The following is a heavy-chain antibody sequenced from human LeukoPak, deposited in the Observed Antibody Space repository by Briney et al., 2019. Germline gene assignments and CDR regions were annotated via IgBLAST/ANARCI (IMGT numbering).Heavy chain of an antibody. CDR3: ARGRSFGYDLGY. Sequence: GGSLRLSCAASGFTVSTNYMSWVCQAPGKGLEWVSVIYSGGSTYYADSVKGRFTISRDNSKNTLYLQMNSLGAEDTAVYYCARGRSFGYDLGYWGQGTLVIVSS. J-gene: IGHJ4*02. CDR1: GFTVSTNY. CDR2: IYSGGST. V-gene: IGHV3-66*01. D-gene: IGHD5-12*01.